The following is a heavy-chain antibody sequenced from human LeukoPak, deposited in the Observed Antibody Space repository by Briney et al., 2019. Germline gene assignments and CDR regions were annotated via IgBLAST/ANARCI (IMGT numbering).Heavy chain of an antibody. CDR2: ISSSGSTI. J-gene: IGHJ4*02. D-gene: IGHD6-13*01. V-gene: IGHV3-11*01. CDR1: GFTFSDYY. Sequence: GGSLRLSCAASGFTFSDYYMSWIRQAPGKGLEWVSYISSSGSTIYYADSVKGRFTISRDNAKNSLYLQMNSLRAEDTAVYYCGGSWYDYYSDYWGQGTLVTVSS. CDR3: GGSWYDYYSDY.